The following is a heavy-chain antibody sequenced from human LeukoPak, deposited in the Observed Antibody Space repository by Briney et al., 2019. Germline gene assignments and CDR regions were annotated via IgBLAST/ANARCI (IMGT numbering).Heavy chain of an antibody. CDR1: GFTFSRYW. J-gene: IGHJ4*02. CDR2: INSDGRST. CDR3: VRGADTGYSSDS. D-gene: IGHD3-9*01. V-gene: IGHV3-74*01. Sequence: GGSLRLSCVAAGFTFSRYWMHWVRQAPGKGLVWVSRINSDGRSTNYADSVKGRFSISRDNAENTLYLQMNSLRVEDTAVYYCVRGADTGYSSDSWGQGTLVTVSS.